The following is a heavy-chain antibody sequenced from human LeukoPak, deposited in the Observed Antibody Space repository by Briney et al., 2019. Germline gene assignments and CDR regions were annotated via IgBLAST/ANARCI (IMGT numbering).Heavy chain of an antibody. V-gene: IGHV3-30-3*01. Sequence: GGSLRLSCAASGFTFSSYAMHWVRQAPGKGLEWVAVISYDGSNKYYADSVKGRFTISRDNSKNTLYLQMNSLRAEDTAVYYCARDSHMMDAFDIWGQGTMVTVSS. J-gene: IGHJ3*02. CDR3: ARDSHMMDAFDI. D-gene: IGHD3-16*01. CDR1: GFTFSSYA. CDR2: ISYDGSNK.